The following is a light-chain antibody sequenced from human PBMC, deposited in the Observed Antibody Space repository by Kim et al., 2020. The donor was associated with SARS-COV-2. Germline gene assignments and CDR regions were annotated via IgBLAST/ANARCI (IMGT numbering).Light chain of an antibody. Sequence: EIVLTQSPATLSLSPGEIATLSCRASQSIRSFLAWYQQKPGQAPRLLIYDASNRATGIPARFSGSGSGTDFTLPISSLEPEDFAVYYCQQRSNWPSTFGQGTRLEIK. V-gene: IGKV3-11*01. CDR3: QQRSNWPST. J-gene: IGKJ5*01. CDR1: QSIRSF. CDR2: DAS.